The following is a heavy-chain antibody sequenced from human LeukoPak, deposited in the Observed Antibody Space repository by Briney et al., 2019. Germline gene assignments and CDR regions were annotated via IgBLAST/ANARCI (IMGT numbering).Heavy chain of an antibody. CDR3: AKNLRDKKAYGI. D-gene: IGHD3-10*01. V-gene: IGHV3-33*06. CDR1: GFTFSRYG. Sequence: GGSLRLSCAASGFTFSRYGMHWVRQAPGKGLEWVANMWYDGRNRYYGDTVKGRFTISRDNSENTLYLQMNSLRVEDTAVYYCAKNLRDKKAYGIWGQGTMVTVSS. CDR2: MWYDGRNR. J-gene: IGHJ3*02.